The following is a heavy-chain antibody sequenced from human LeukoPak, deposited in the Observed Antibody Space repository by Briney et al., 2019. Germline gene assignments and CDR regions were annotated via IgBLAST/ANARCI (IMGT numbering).Heavy chain of an antibody. CDR3: ARGSIGYGDYVNWFDP. Sequence: ASVKVSCKASGYTFTSYGISWVRQAPGQGLEWMGGIIPIFGTANYAQKFQGRVTITADESTSTAYKELSSLRSEDTAVYYCARGSIGYGDYVNWFDPWGQGTLVTVSS. V-gene: IGHV1-69*13. J-gene: IGHJ5*02. CDR1: GYTFTSYG. CDR2: IIPIFGTA. D-gene: IGHD4-17*01.